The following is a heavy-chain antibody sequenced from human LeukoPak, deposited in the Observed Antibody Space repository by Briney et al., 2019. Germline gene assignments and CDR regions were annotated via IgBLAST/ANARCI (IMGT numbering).Heavy chain of an antibody. D-gene: IGHD6-19*01. Sequence: GGSLRLSCAASGFTFSSYAMSWVRQAPGKGLDWVSAISGSGGSTYYADSVKGRFTISRDNSKNTLYLQMNSLRAEDAAVYYCAKHPFIAVAAGYYYYYGMDVWGQGTTVTVSS. CDR2: ISGSGGST. J-gene: IGHJ6*02. V-gene: IGHV3-23*01. CDR3: AKHPFIAVAAGYYYYYGMDV. CDR1: GFTFSSYA.